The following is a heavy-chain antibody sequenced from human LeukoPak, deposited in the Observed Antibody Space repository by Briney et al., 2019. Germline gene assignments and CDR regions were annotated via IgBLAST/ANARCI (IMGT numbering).Heavy chain of an antibody. J-gene: IGHJ4*02. CDR1: GGSISSGGSY. Sequence: PSQTLSLTCTVSGGSISSGGSYWSWIRQHPGKGLEWIGYIYYSGSTYYNPSLKSRVTISVDTSKNQFSLKLSSVTAADTAVYYCARDLNGDYDYWGQGTLVTVSS. CDR3: ARDLNGDYDY. V-gene: IGHV4-31*03. D-gene: IGHD4-17*01. CDR2: IYYSGST.